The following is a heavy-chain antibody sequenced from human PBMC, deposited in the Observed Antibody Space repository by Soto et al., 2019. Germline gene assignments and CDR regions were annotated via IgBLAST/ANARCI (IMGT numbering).Heavy chain of an antibody. D-gene: IGHD3-22*01. CDR3: ARHYYDSSGYSDY. CDR2: IYYSGST. J-gene: IGHJ4*02. CDR1: GGSISSGGYY. V-gene: IGHV4-31*03. Sequence: NPSETLSLTCTVSGGSISSGGYYWSWIRQHPGKGLEWIGYIYYSGSTYYNPSLKSRVTISVDTSKNQFSLKLSSVTAADTAVYYCARHYYDSSGYSDYWGQGTLVTVSS.